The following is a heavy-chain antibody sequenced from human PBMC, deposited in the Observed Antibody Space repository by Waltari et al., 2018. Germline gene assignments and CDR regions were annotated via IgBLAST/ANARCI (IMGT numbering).Heavy chain of an antibody. CDR1: GFTFSTYA. Sequence: EVQLLESGGGLVQQGGSLRLSCSASGFTFSTYAMTWVRQAPGKGLEWVSSINAGGGSTYHAESVRGRFKISRDNSKTTLFLQMNGLRVEDTAVYYCAKVPSHDYGPPFHFDEWGQGTLVAVSS. J-gene: IGHJ4*02. CDR3: AKVPSHDYGPPFHFDE. D-gene: IGHD4-17*01. V-gene: IGHV3-23*01. CDR2: INAGGGST.